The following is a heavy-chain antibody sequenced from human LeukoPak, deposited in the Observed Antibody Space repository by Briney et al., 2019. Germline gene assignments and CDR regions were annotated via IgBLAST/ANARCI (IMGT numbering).Heavy chain of an antibody. V-gene: IGHV3-23*01. Sequence: PGGSLRLSCAASGFTFSSYAMSWVRQAPGKGLEWVSAISGSGGTTYYADSVKGRFTISRDYSKNTLYLQMNSLRAEDTAVYYCAREEGLVLDYWGQGTLVTVSS. CDR2: ISGSGGTT. CDR3: AREEGLVLDY. J-gene: IGHJ4*02. D-gene: IGHD2-8*02. CDR1: GFTFSSYA.